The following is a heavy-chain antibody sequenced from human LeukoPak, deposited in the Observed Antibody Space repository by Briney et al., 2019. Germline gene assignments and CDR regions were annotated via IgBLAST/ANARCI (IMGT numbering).Heavy chain of an antibody. V-gene: IGHV3-23*01. CDR2: ISGSGGST. CDR3: ARSYSNYVLGYFDY. D-gene: IGHD4-11*01. Sequence: GGSLRLSCAASGFTFSSYSMNWVRQAPGKGLEWVSAISGSGGSTYYADSVKGRFTISRDNSKNTLYLQMNSLRAEDTAVYYCARSYSNYVLGYFDYWGQGTLVTVSS. J-gene: IGHJ4*02. CDR1: GFTFSSYS.